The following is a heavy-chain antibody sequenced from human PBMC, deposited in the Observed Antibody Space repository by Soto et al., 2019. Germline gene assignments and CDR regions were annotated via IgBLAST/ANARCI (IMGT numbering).Heavy chain of an antibody. CDR2: INSDGSST. J-gene: IGHJ6*02. D-gene: IGHD6-6*01. V-gene: IGHV3-74*01. CDR3: AREYSSSSGAVYYYYGMEV. Sequence: EVQLVESGGGLVQPGGSLRLSCAASGFTFSSYWMHWVRQAPGKGLVWVSRINSDGSSTSYADSVKGRFTISRDNAKNTLYLQMNSLRAEDTAVYYCAREYSSSSGAVYYYYGMEVWGQGTTVTVSS. CDR1: GFTFSSYW.